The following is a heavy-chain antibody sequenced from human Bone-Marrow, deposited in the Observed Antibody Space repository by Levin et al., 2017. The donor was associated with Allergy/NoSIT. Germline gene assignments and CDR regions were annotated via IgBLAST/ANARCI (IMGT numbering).Heavy chain of an antibody. V-gene: IGHV3-48*01. J-gene: IGHJ4*02. CDR3: ARDSGIAGADDY. CDR2: IGRNGNSI. D-gene: IGHD1-26*01. Sequence: GGSLRLSCTASGFTFSTYAMTWVRQAPGKGLEWISYIGRNGNSIYGASVKGRFTSSRDNAKSSLYLQMNSLRAEDTAMYYCARDSGIAGADDYWGQGTLVTVSS. CDR1: GFTFSTYA.